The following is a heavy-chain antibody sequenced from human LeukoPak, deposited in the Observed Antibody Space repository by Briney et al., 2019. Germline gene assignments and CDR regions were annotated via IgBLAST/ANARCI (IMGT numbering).Heavy chain of an antibody. V-gene: IGHV4-59*08. CDR2: IHNSGRT. Sequence: SETLSLTCSVSGGSVSSYYWSWIRQSPGKGLEWIGYIHNSGRTNYNPSLKSRVTGFVDTSKNQVSLRLSSVTAADTAVHYCARHGTISSESYFDYWGQGALVTVSS. J-gene: IGHJ4*02. CDR1: GGSVSSYY. D-gene: IGHD1-14*01. CDR3: ARHGTISSESYFDY.